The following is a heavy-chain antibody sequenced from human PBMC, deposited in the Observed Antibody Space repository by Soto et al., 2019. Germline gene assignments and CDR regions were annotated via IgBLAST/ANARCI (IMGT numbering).Heavy chain of an antibody. J-gene: IGHJ2*01. Sequence: VQLVESGGGLVQPGGSLRLSCAASGFTFSSYSMNWVRQAPGKGLEWVSYISSSSSTIYYADSVKGRFTISRDNAKNSLYLQMNSLRAEDTAVYYCARDYCSGGSCYWYFDLWGRGTLVTVSS. CDR1: GFTFSSYS. V-gene: IGHV3-48*01. D-gene: IGHD2-15*01. CDR3: ARDYCSGGSCYWYFDL. CDR2: ISSSSSTI.